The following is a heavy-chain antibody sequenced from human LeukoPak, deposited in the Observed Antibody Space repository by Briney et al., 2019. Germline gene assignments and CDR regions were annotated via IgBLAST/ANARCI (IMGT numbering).Heavy chain of an antibody. CDR3: ATADKWEPLDY. D-gene: IGHD1-26*01. Sequence: GASVKVSCKVSGASLSETSIHWVRQAPGQWLEWMGGFDPEDGESIFAQRFQGRFSMNEDTSTDTAYMELRSLRPEDTAVYYCATADKWEPLDYWGQGTLVTVSS. J-gene: IGHJ4*02. V-gene: IGHV1-24*01. CDR2: FDPEDGES. CDR1: GASLSETS.